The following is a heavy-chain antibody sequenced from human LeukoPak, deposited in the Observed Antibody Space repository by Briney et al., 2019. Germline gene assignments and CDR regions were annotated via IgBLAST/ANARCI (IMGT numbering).Heavy chain of an antibody. CDR1: GGSISSHY. V-gene: IGHV4-59*11. Sequence: SETLSLTCTVSGGSISSHYWSWIRQPPGKGLEWIGYIYYSGSTNCNPSLKSRVTISVDTSKNQFSLKLSSVTAADTAVYYCATLRDGYNYGIDYWGQGTLVTVSS. D-gene: IGHD5-24*01. CDR3: ATLRDGYNYGIDY. J-gene: IGHJ4*02. CDR2: IYYSGST.